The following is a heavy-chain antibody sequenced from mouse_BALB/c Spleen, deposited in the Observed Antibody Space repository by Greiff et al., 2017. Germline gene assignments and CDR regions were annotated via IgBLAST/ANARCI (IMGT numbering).Heavy chain of an antibody. V-gene: IGHV5-17*02. CDR2: ISSGSSTI. CDR3: ATELSYAMDY. D-gene: IGHD6-2*01. J-gene: IGHJ4*01. CDR1: GFTFSSFG. Sequence: EVKLMESGGGLVQPGGSRKLSCAASGFTFSSFGMHWVRQAPEKGLEWVAYISSGSSTIYYADTVKGRFTISRDNPKNTLFLQMTSLRSEDTAMYYCATELSYAMDYWGQGTSVTVSS.